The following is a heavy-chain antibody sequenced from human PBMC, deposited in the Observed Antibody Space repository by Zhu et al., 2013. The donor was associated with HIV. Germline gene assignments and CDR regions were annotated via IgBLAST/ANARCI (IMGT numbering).Heavy chain of an antibody. Sequence: QVQLVQSGAEVKKPGASVKVSCKASGYTFTGYYMHWVRQAPGQGLEWMGIINPSGDITSYAQKFQGRVTMTRDTSTSTVYMELSSLRSEDTAVYYCAIITVVRGVIVTRDFWGQGTLVTVSS. CDR1: GYTFTGYY. D-gene: IGHD3-10*01. CDR2: INPSGDIT. J-gene: IGHJ4*02. CDR3: AIITVVRGVIVTRDF. V-gene: IGHV1-46*01.